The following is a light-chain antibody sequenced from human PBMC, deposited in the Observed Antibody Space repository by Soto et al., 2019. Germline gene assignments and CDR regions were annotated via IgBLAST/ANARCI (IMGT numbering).Light chain of an antibody. Sequence: QSVLTQPPSASGTPGQRVTISCSGSSSNIGSNYVSWYQQLPGTAPKLLIYDNNKRPSGIPDRFSGSKSGTSGTLDITGLQTGDEADYYCATWDGSLPGEVFGGGTKVTVL. CDR3: ATWDGSLPGEV. V-gene: IGLV1-51*01. J-gene: IGLJ2*01. CDR2: DNN. CDR1: SSNIGSNY.